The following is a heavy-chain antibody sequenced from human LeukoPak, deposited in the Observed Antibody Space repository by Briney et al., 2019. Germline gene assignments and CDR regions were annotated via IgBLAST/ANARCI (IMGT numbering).Heavy chain of an antibody. Sequence: GGSLRLSCAASGFTFSTYSMNWVRQAPGKGLEWVALISTDGKKKYYADSVKGRFTISRDNSKNTLYLQMNSLRAEDTAVYYCTTFSDCTSSICYTNYWGQGTLVTVSS. CDR2: ISTDGKKK. V-gene: IGHV3-30*03. CDR1: GFTFSTYS. CDR3: TTFSDCTSSICYTNY. J-gene: IGHJ4*02. D-gene: IGHD2-2*02.